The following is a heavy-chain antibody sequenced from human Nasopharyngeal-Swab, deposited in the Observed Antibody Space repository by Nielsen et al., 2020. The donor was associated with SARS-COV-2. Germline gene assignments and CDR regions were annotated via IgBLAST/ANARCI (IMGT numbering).Heavy chain of an antibody. D-gene: IGHD1-1*01. V-gene: IGHV3-21*01. Sequence: GESLKISCAASGFTFSSYSMNWVRQAPGKGLEWVSSISSSSSYIYYADSVKGRFTLSRDNAKNSLYLQMNSLRAEDTAVYYCARASRGTSTRTFDYWGQGTLVTVSS. CDR2: ISSSSSYI. CDR3: ARASRGTSTRTFDY. J-gene: IGHJ4*02. CDR1: GFTFSSYS.